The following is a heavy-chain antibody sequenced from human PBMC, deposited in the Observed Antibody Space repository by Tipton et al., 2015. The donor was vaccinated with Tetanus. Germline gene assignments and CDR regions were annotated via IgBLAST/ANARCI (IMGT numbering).Heavy chain of an antibody. CDR3: ASSYCSGGSRYSSWFDP. V-gene: IGHV4-30-4*01. CDR1: GGSISSGDYY. CDR2: IYYSGST. D-gene: IGHD2-15*01. Sequence: TLSLTCTVSGGSISSGDYYWSWIRQPPGKGLEWIGYIYYSGSTYYNPSLKSRVTISVDTSKNQFSLKLSSVTAADTAVYYCASSYCSGGSRYSSWFDPWGQGTLVTVSS. J-gene: IGHJ5*02.